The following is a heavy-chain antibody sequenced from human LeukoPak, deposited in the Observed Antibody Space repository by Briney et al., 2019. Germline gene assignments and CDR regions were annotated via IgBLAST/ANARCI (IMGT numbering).Heavy chain of an antibody. CDR2: IYTSGST. D-gene: IGHD1-26*01. V-gene: IGHV4-61*02. CDR1: GGSISSGSYY. CDR3: ARYIVSYPHDAFDI. Sequence: PSKTLSRTCTVSGGSISSGSYYWSWIRQPAGKGLEWIGRIYTSGSTNYNPSLKSRVTISVDTSKKQFSLKLSSVTAADTAFYYCARYIVSYPHDAFDIWGQGTMVTVSS. J-gene: IGHJ3*02.